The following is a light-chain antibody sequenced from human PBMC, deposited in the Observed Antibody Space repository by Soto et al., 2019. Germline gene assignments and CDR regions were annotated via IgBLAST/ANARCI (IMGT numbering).Light chain of an antibody. CDR2: WAS. CDR1: QSVLYSSNNKNY. J-gene: IGKJ4*01. CDR3: QQYYSTPLT. Sequence: DIVMTQSPDSLAVFLGERATINCKSSQSVLYSSNNKNYLAWYQQKPGQPPKLLIYWASNRESGVPDRFSGSGSGTDFTLSISSLQAEDVAVYYCQQYYSTPLTFCGGTKVEIK. V-gene: IGKV4-1*01.